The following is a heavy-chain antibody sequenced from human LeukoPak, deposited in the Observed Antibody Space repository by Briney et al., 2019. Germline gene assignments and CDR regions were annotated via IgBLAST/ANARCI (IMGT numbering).Heavy chain of an antibody. D-gene: IGHD2-2*01. CDR1: GYTFTSYA. CDR3: ARGSRVVPAAMPGRNYYGMDV. Sequence: ASVKVSCKASGYTFTSYAMNWVRQAPGQGLEWMGWINTNTGSPTYAQGFTGRFVFSLDTSVSTAYLQICSLKAEDTAVYYCARGSRVVPAAMPGRNYYGMDVWGKGTTVTVSS. CDR2: INTNTGSP. V-gene: IGHV7-4-1*01. J-gene: IGHJ6*04.